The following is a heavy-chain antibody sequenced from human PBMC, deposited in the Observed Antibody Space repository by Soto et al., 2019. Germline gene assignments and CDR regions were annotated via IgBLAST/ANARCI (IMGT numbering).Heavy chain of an antibody. CDR3: ARGGYCSSTSCLQHWFDP. J-gene: IGHJ5*02. D-gene: IGHD2-2*03. CDR1: GGSFSGYY. CDR2: INHSGST. V-gene: IGHV4-34*01. Sequence: SETLSLTCAVYGGSFSGYYWSWIRQPPGKGLEWIGEINHSGSTNYNPSPKSRVTISVDTSKNQFSLKLSSVTAADTAVYYCARGGYCSSTSCLQHWFDPWGQGTLVTVSS.